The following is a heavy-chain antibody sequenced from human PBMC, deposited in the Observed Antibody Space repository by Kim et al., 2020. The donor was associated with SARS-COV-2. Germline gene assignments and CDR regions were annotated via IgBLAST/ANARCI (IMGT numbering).Heavy chain of an antibody. Sequence: GGSLRLSCAASGFTFSSYWMSWVRQAPGKGLEWVANIKQDGSEKYYVDSVKGRFTISRDNAKNSLYLQMNSLRAEDTAVYYCARDGRYSYPGVDWFDPWGQGTLVTVSS. CDR1: GFTFSSYW. V-gene: IGHV3-7*01. J-gene: IGHJ5*02. D-gene: IGHD5-18*01. CDR2: IKQDGSEK. CDR3: ARDGRYSYPGVDWFDP.